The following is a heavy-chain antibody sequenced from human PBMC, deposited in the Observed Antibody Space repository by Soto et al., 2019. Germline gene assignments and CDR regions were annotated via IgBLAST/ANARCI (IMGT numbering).Heavy chain of an antibody. CDR2: INPSDSYV. V-gene: IGHV5-10-1*01. CDR1: GYNFTTFW. Sequence: LGESLKISCKASGYNFTTFWITWVRQMPGKGLEWMGVINPSDSYVNYSPSFQGHVTISSDNSVTTAHLQWSSLKSSDTAIYYCALRREHGSGLNWFDPWGQGTLVTISS. D-gene: IGHD3-10*01. CDR3: ALRREHGSGLNWFDP. J-gene: IGHJ5*02.